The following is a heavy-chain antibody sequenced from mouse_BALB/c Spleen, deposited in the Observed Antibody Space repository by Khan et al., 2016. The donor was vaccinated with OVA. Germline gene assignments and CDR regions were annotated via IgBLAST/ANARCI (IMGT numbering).Heavy chain of an antibody. D-gene: IGHD1-1*01. J-gene: IGHJ3*01. Sequence: EVQLQQSGTVLARPGASVKMSCKASGYTFTSYWMHWVKQRPGQGLEWIGDIYPGNTDTNYNQKFKGKAKLTAVTSTSTAYMELYSLTNEDSAVYYCPRRNCYVDWFAYWGQGTLVTVSA. V-gene: IGHV1-5*01. CDR1: GYTFTSYW. CDR2: IYPGNTDT. CDR3: PRRNCYVDWFAY.